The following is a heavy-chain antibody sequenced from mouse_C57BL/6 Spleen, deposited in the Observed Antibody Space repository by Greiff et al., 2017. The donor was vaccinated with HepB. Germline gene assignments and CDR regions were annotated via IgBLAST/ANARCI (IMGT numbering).Heavy chain of an antibody. CDR3: ARWGLPFDY. D-gene: IGHD3-3*01. Sequence: QVQLQQSGPELVKPGASVKISCKASGYAFSSSWMNWVKQRPGKGLEWIGRIYPGDGDTNYNGKFKGKATLTADKSSSTAYMQLSSLTSEDSAVYFCARWGLPFDYWGQGTTLTVSS. J-gene: IGHJ2*01. V-gene: IGHV1-82*01. CDR2: IYPGDGDT. CDR1: GYAFSSSW.